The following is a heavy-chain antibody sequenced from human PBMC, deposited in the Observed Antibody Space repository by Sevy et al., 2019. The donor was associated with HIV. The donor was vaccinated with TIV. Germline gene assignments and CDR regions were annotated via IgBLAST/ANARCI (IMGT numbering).Heavy chain of an antibody. V-gene: IGHV3-21*01. J-gene: IGHJ4*02. CDR1: GFTFSSYS. CDR3: ARGFWGSASYFDY. CDR2: ISSSSSYI. Sequence: GGSLRLSCAASGFTFSSYSMNWVRQAPGKGLEWVSSISSSSSYIYYADSVKGRFTISRDNAKNSLYLQMNSLRAEDTAVYYCARGFWGSASYFDYWGQRTLVTVSS. D-gene: IGHD3-16*01.